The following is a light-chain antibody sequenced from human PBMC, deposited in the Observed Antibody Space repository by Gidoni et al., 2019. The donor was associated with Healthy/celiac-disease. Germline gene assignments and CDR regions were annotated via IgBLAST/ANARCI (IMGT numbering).Light chain of an antibody. J-gene: IGKJ2*04. V-gene: IGKV3-11*01. CDR1: QSVSSN. CDR2: DAS. CDR3: QQRSNWPPVGS. Sequence: EIVLTPSPATLSLSPGERDTLSCRASQSVSSNLAWYQQKPGQAPRLLIYDASNNATGIPARFSGSGSGTDFTLTISSLEPEDFAVYYCQQRSNWPPVGSFGQXTKLEIK.